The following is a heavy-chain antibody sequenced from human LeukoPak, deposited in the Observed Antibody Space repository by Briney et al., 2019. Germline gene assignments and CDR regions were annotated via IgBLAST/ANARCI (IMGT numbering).Heavy chain of an antibody. D-gene: IGHD3-22*01. Sequence: ASVKVSCKASGGTFSSYTISWVRQAPGQGLEWMGTIIPILGIANYAQKFQGRVTITADKSTSTAYMELSSLRSEDTAVYYCAKVRTSSGYCFDYWGQGTLVTVSS. CDR2: IIPILGIA. J-gene: IGHJ4*02. CDR1: GGTFSSYT. V-gene: IGHV1-69*02. CDR3: AKVRTSSGYCFDY.